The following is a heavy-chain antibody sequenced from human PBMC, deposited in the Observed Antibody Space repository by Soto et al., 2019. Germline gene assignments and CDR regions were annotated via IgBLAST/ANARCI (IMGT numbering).Heavy chain of an antibody. J-gene: IGHJ3*01. V-gene: IGHV3-48*01. CDR3: ARDQLYYNDISGRPLNAFDV. D-gene: IGHD3-22*01. CDR1: GLTFRNYG. CDR2: IGLGSSTK. Sequence: GGSLRLSCAASGLTFRNYGMNWVRQAPGKGLERVSYIGLGSSTKYYADSVEGRFTISRDNVKNSLYLQMNSLRAEDTAVYYCARDQLYYNDISGRPLNAFDVWGQGTMVTVSS.